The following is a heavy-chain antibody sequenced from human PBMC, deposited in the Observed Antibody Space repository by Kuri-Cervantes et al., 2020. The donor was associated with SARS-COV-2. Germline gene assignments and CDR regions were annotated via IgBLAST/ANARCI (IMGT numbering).Heavy chain of an antibody. CDR2: IYDSGTT. CDR1: GGSISDHY. CDR3: ARDLNGQLWSTGLGY. V-gene: IGHV4-59*11. J-gene: IGHJ4*02. D-gene: IGHD5-18*01. Sequence: GSLRLSCTVSGGSISDHYWSWIRQSPGKGLEWIGYIYDSGTTNYNPSLKSRVTVSVDESKNHFSLRLSSVTAADTAVYYCARDLNGQLWSTGLGYWGQGTLVTVSS.